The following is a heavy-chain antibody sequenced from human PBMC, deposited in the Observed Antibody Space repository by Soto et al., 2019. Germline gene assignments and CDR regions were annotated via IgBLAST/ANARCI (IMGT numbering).Heavy chain of an antibody. Sequence: PSETLSLTCTVSGGSISSGGYYWSWIRQHPGKGLEWIGYIYYSGSTYYNPSLKSRVTISVDTSKNQFSLKLSSVTAADTAVYYCAVRVGATLYNWFDPWGQGTLVTSP. V-gene: IGHV4-31*03. CDR1: GGSISSGGYY. CDR2: IYYSGST. CDR3: AVRVGATLYNWFDP. D-gene: IGHD1-26*01. J-gene: IGHJ5*02.